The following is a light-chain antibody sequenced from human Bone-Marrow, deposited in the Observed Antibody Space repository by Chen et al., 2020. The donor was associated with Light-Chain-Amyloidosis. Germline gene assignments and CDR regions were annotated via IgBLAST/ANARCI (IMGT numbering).Light chain of an antibody. J-gene: IGLJ2*01. CDR1: GLPKQY. Sequence: SSELTQSPSVSVSPGQTARIPCSGDGLPKQYAYWYQQKPGQAPVLVIYNDSERPSGSPERVSGSSSGTTVTLTISGVQAEDEADYYCQSADTTDTLYVLFGGGTKLTFL. V-gene: IGLV3-25*03. CDR2: NDS. CDR3: QSADTTDTLYVL.